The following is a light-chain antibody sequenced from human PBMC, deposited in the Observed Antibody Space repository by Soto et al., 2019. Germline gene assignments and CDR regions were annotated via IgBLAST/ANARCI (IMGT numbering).Light chain of an antibody. Sequence: DIQMTQSPPSVSASVGERITITCRASQDIGSRLAWYQQKPGKAPKLLIYAASSLQSGVPSRFSGSGSGTDFTLTISSLQPEDFATYYCQQSYSTLITFGQGTRLEIK. CDR3: QQSYSTLIT. CDR1: QDIGSR. CDR2: AAS. J-gene: IGKJ5*01. V-gene: IGKV1-12*01.